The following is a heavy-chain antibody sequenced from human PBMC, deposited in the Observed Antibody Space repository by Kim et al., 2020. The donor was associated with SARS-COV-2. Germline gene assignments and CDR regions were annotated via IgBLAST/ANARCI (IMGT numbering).Heavy chain of an antibody. J-gene: IGHJ4*01. Sequence: SGTLSLTCAVYGGSFSGYYWSWIRQPPGKGLEWIGEINHGGSTNYNPSLKSRVTISGDTSKNQFSLRLSSVTAADTAVYYCARGVIVTMVRGVILDFWG. CDR1: GGSFSGYY. V-gene: IGHV4-34*01. CDR3: ARGVIVTMVRGVILDF. D-gene: IGHD3-10*01. CDR2: INHGGST.